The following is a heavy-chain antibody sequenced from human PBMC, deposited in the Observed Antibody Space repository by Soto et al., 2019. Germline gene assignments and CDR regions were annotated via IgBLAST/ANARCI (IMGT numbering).Heavy chain of an antibody. J-gene: IGHJ4*02. Sequence: SLRLSCAASGFTFSSYAMHWVRQAPGKGLEWVAVISYDGSNKYYADSVKGRFTISRDNSKNTLYLQMNSLRAEDTAVYYCARASGYNDYWGQGTLVTVSS. V-gene: IGHV3-30-3*01. CDR3: ARASGYNDY. D-gene: IGHD3-22*01. CDR1: GFTFSSYA. CDR2: ISYDGSNK.